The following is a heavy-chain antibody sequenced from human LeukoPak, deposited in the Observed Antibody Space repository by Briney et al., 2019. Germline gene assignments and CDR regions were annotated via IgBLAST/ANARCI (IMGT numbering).Heavy chain of an antibody. Sequence: GGSLRLSCAASGFSFRNYAMHWVRQAPGKGLQWVAVISYDGGSKYYVDSVKGRFTISRDNSKNTLYLQMNSLRAEDTAVYYCAKDIESFYDSIHTWGQGTLVTVSS. D-gene: IGHD3-9*01. CDR1: GFSFRNYA. J-gene: IGHJ5*02. CDR3: AKDIESFYDSIHT. V-gene: IGHV3-30*18. CDR2: ISYDGGSK.